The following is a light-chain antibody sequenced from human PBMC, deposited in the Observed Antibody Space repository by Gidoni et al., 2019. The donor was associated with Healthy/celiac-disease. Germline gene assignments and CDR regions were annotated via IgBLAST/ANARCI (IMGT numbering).Light chain of an antibody. Sequence: QFTQSPSSLSASVGDRVTITCRASQGISSYLAWYQQKPGKAPKLLIYAASTLQSGVPSRFSGSGSGTDFTLNISSLQPEDFATYYCQQRNSYPLTFXGXTKVEIK. V-gene: IGKV1-9*01. CDR2: AAS. CDR1: QGISSY. J-gene: IGKJ4*01. CDR3: QQRNSYPLT.